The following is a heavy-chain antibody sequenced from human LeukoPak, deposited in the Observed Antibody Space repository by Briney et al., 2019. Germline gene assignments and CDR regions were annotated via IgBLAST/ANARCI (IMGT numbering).Heavy chain of an antibody. CDR2: IRRIGDTT. CDR1: GFTFSSYA. Sequence: GGSLRLSCAASGFTFSSYAMSWVRQAPGKGLEWVSTIRRIGDTTYYADSVKGRFTLSRDNSKNTLSLQMNSLSSEDTATYYCAKVWGDSQTRSGPLRHWGQGTLVTVSS. V-gene: IGHV3-23*01. J-gene: IGHJ1*01. CDR3: AKVWGDSQTRSGPLRH. D-gene: IGHD3-3*01.